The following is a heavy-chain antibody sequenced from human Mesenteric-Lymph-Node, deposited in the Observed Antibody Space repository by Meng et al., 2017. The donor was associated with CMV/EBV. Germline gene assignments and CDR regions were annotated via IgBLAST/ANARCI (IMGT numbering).Heavy chain of an antibody. J-gene: IGHJ6*02. Sequence: SVKVSCKASGGTFSSYTISWVRQAPGQGLEWMGRIIPILGIANYAQKFQGRVTITADKSTSTAYMELSSLRSEDTAVYYCAREGYSYGYESSYYYYYGMDVWGQGTTVTVSS. CDR1: GGTFSSYT. CDR2: IIPILGIA. CDR3: AREGYSYGYESSYYYYYGMDV. V-gene: IGHV1-69*04. D-gene: IGHD5-18*01.